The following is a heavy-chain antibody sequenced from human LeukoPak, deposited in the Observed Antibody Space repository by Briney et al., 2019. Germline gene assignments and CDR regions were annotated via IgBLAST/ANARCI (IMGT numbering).Heavy chain of an antibody. CDR2: ISYDGSNK. CDR3: ARDPYSSSWESNGIDY. Sequence: PGGSLRLSCAASGFTFSSYAMHWVRQAPGKGLEWVAVISYDGSNKYYADSVKGRFTISRDNSKNTLYLQMNSLRAEDTAVYYCARDPYSSSWESNGIDYWGQGTLVTVSS. V-gene: IGHV3-30-3*01. CDR1: GFTFSSYA. D-gene: IGHD6-13*01. J-gene: IGHJ4*02.